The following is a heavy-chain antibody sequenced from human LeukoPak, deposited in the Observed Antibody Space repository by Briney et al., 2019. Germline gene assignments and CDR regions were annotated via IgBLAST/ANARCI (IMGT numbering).Heavy chain of an antibody. CDR3: VRGNYGFDY. J-gene: IGHJ4*02. Sequence: GRSLRLSCAASGFTFSSYAMHWVRQAPGKGLEWVAVISYDGSNKYYADSVKGRFTISRDNAKNSLYLQMNSLRAEDTAVYYCVRGNYGFDYWGQGTLVTVSS. CDR2: ISYDGSNK. CDR1: GFTFSSYA. V-gene: IGHV3-30-3*01. D-gene: IGHD4-11*01.